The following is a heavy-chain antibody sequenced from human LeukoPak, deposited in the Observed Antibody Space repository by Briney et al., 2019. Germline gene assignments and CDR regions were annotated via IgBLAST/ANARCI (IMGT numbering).Heavy chain of an antibody. V-gene: IGHV3-30-3*01. D-gene: IGHD4-23*01. CDR3: ARENSPLMQQILDY. CDR2: ISYDGSNK. Sequence: PGGSLRLSCAASGFTFSSYAMHWVRQAPGKGLEWVAVISYDGSNKNYADSVKGRFTISRDNSKNTLYLQMNSLRAEDTAVYYRARENSPLMQQILDYWGQGTLVTVSS. CDR1: GFTFSSYA. J-gene: IGHJ4*02.